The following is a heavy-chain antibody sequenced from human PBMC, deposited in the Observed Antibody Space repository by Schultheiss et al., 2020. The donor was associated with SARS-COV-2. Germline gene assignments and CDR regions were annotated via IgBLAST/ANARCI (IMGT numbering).Heavy chain of an antibody. V-gene: IGHV4-31*03. CDR1: GGSIRSGGYY. Sequence: SQTLSLTCTVSGGSIRSGGYYWSWIRQHPGKGLEWIGEINHSGSTNYNPSLKSRVTMSVDTSKNQFSLKLSSVTAADTAVYYCARGAAGSWYSDYYYYYYMDVWGKGTTVTVSS. J-gene: IGHJ6*03. CDR2: INHSGST. D-gene: IGHD6-13*01. CDR3: ARGAAGSWYSDYYYYYYMDV.